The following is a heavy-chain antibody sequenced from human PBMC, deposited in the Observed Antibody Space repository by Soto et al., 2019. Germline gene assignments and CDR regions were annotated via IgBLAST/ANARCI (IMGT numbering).Heavy chain of an antibody. CDR2: ISGSGGST. Sequence: GGSLRLSCAASGFTFSSYAMSWVRQAPGKGLEWVSAISGSGGSTYYADSVKGRFTISRDNSKNTLYLQMNSLRAEDTAVYYCAKTEGLMIVVVIRGDLVWYFDYWGQGTLVTVSS. V-gene: IGHV3-23*01. CDR3: AKTEGLMIVVVIRGDLVWYFDY. D-gene: IGHD3-22*01. J-gene: IGHJ4*02. CDR1: GFTFSSYA.